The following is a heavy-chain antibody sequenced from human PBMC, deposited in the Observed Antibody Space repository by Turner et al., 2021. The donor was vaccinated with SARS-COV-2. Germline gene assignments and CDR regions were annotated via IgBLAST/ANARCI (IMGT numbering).Heavy chain of an antibody. J-gene: IGHJ4*02. CDR2: FDPEDGET. D-gene: IGHD2-21*02. CDR1: VYTLIELS. V-gene: IGHV1-24*01. Sequence: QVKLVQSGAEVKKPGASVKVSCKVSVYTLIELSMHWVRQAPGKGLEWMGGFDPEDGETIYAQKFQGRVTMTEDTSTDTAYMELSSLRSEDTAVYYCATGYAYCGGDCSIDYWGQGTLVTVSS. CDR3: ATGYAYCGGDCSIDY.